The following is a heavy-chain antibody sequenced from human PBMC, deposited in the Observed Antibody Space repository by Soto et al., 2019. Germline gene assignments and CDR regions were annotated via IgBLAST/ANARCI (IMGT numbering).Heavy chain of an antibody. CDR3: ARVGDRGRGMDV. Sequence: QVQLVESGGGLVKPGGSLRLSCAASGFTFSDYYMSWIRQAPGKGLEWVSYISSSSSYTNYADSVKGRFTSSRDNAKNSLYLQMNSLRAEDTAVYYCARVGDRGRGMDVWGQGTTCTVSS. D-gene: IGHD3-10*01. V-gene: IGHV3-11*06. CDR2: ISSSSSYT. J-gene: IGHJ6*02. CDR1: GFTFSDYY.